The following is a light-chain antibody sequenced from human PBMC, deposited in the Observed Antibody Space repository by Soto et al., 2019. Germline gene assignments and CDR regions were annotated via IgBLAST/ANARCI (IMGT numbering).Light chain of an antibody. CDR1: NSNIGAPYD. J-gene: IGLJ2*01. CDR2: GDT. CDR3: QSYDNSLSSSV. Sequence: QSVLTQPPSVSGAPGQRITISCTGSNSNIGAPYDVHWYQQFPGTAPKLLIYGDTNRPSGVPDRFSGSKSGTSASLAITGLQAEDEADYYCQSYDNSLSSSVFGGGTKLTVL. V-gene: IGLV1-40*01.